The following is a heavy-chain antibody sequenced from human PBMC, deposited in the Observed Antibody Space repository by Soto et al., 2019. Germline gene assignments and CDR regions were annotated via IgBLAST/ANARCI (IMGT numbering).Heavy chain of an antibody. CDR2: IFRDGST. D-gene: IGHD1-7*01. CDR3: TTEGEYNWNYSRDPDAFDI. V-gene: IGHV3-53*01. CDR1: GFTVSSNY. J-gene: IGHJ3*02. Sequence: GGSLRLSCAASGFTVSSNYMNWVRQAPGKGLDWVSVIFRDGSTYYADSVKGRFTISRDTSKNMLYLQMNSLRAEDTAVYYCTTEGEYNWNYSRDPDAFDIWGQGTMVTVSS.